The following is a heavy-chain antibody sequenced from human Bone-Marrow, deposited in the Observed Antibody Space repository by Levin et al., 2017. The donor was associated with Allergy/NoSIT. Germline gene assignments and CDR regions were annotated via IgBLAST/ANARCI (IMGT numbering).Heavy chain of an antibody. Sequence: SETLSLTCAVSGGSISSSNWWSWVRQPPGKGLEWIGEIYHSGSTNYNPSLKSRVTISVDKSKNQFSLKLSSVTAADTAVYYCARVPVLGREGQDYMDVWGKGTTVTVSS. CDR2: IYHSGST. CDR3: ARVPVLGREGQDYMDV. CDR1: GGSISSSNW. V-gene: IGHV4-4*02. D-gene: IGHD2/OR15-2a*01. J-gene: IGHJ6*03.